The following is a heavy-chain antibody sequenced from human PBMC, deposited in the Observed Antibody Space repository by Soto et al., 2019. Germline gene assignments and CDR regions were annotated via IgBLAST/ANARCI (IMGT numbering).Heavy chain of an antibody. D-gene: IGHD4-4*01. CDR2: IYSGGST. CDR3: ARVKMRNYYYHYYMDV. Sequence: GGSLRLSCAASGFTVSSNYMSWVRKAPGKGLEWVSVIYSGGSTYYADSVKGRFTISRDNSKNTLYLQMNSLRAEDTAVYYCARVKMRNYYYHYYMDVWGKGTTVTVSS. CDR1: GFTVSSNY. J-gene: IGHJ6*03. V-gene: IGHV3-66*01.